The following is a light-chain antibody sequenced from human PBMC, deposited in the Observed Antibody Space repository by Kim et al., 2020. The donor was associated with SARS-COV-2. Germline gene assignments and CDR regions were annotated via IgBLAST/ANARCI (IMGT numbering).Light chain of an antibody. CDR3: CSYAGRFTWV. CDR2: DVN. V-gene: IGLV2-11*03. Sequence: GQPVTISCTGSSSVVGDYDLVSWYQQLPGTAPTLIMADVNKRPSGVPDRFSGSKSGNTASLTISGLQVEDEADYYCCSYAGRFTWVFGGGTQLTVL. J-gene: IGLJ3*02. CDR1: SSVVGDYDL.